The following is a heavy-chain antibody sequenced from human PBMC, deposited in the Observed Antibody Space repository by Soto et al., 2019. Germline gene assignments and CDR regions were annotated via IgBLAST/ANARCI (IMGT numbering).Heavy chain of an antibody. CDR3: AKKTDSSSPWGALDI. V-gene: IGHV3-23*01. CDR1: GFTFSSYA. Sequence: EVQLLESGGGLVQPGGSLRLSCAAYGFTFSSYAMTWVRQAPAQGLEWVSGISGSGGGTYYADSVKGRFTISRDSSKNTLYLQMASLRAEDTAVYYCAKKTDSSSPWGALDIWGQGTMVGVSS. J-gene: IGHJ3*02. CDR2: ISGSGGGT. D-gene: IGHD6-6*01.